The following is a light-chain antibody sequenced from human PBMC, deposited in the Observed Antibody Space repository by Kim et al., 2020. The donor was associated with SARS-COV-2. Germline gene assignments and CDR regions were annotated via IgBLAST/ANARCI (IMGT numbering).Light chain of an antibody. CDR1: QSLVHRDGNTY. J-gene: IGKJ2*03. Sequence: DIVMTQTPHSSPVTLGQPASISCRSSQSLVHRDGNTYLSWLQQRPGQPPRLLIYKTYKRFSGVSDRFSGSGAGTDFTLKISRVEAEDVGIYYCMQATQYPHSFGQGTKLEI. CDR3: MQATQYPHS. CDR2: KTY. V-gene: IGKV2-24*01.